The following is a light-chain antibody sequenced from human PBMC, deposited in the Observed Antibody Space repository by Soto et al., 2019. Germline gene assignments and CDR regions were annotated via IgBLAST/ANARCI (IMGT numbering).Light chain of an antibody. Sequence: QSALTQPASVSGSPGQSITISCTGTSSDVGYYNYVSWLQQHPGKAPKLMIYEVTNRPSGVSNRFSGSKSGNTASLTISGLQAEDEADYYCSSYTTSTTWVFGGGTKLTVL. CDR3: SSYTTSTTWV. CDR1: SSDVGYYNY. J-gene: IGLJ3*02. V-gene: IGLV2-14*01. CDR2: EVT.